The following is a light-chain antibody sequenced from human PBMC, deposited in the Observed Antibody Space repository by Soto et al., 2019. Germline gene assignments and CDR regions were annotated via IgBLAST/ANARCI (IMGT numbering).Light chain of an antibody. CDR1: LGLVYTDGDTY. CDR2: KVS. Sequence: DVVLTQSPLSLPVTLGQPASISCRSSLGLVYTDGDTYLNWFHQRPGQSPRRLFYKVSNRDSGVPDRFSGSGSGTDFTLEISRVEAEDVGVYYCMQGTHWPPTFGQGTKVDIK. V-gene: IGKV2-30*01. CDR3: MQGTHWPPT. J-gene: IGKJ1*01.